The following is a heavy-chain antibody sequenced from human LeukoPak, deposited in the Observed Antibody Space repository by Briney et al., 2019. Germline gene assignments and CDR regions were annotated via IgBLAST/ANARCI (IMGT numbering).Heavy chain of an antibody. CDR3: AADYFITGTTLDGFDI. V-gene: IGHV3-30*02. CDR2: IRHDGSNK. CDR1: GFTFSSYG. Sequence: GGSLRLSCAASGFTFSSYGMHWVRQAPGKGLEWVAFIRHDGSNKYYADSVKGRFTISRDISKNTLYLQMNSLRAEDTAVYYCAADYFITGTTLDGFDIWGQGTMVTVSS. J-gene: IGHJ3*02. D-gene: IGHD1-20*01.